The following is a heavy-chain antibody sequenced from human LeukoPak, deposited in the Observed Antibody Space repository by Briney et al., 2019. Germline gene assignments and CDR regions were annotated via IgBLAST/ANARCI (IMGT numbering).Heavy chain of an antibody. J-gene: IGHJ6*03. D-gene: IGHD6-13*01. CDR1: GYSFTSYW. Sequence: GESLKISCKGSGYSFTSYWIGWVRQMPGKGLEWMGIIYPGDSDTRYSPSFQGQVTISADKSISTAYLQWSSLKASDTAMYYCARPLARRSSSWYQSYYYYYMDVWGKGTTVTVSS. CDR3: ARPLARRSSSWYQSYYYYYMDV. V-gene: IGHV5-51*01. CDR2: IYPGDSDT.